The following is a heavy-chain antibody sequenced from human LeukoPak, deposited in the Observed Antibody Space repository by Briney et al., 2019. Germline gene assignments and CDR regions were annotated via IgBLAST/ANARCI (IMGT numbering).Heavy chain of an antibody. CDR3: ARDLRASGYYYGMGV. Sequence: GGSLRLSCAASGFTVSTNYMSWVRQAPGKGLEWVSIIYTSGTTYYADSVKGRFTISTDSSKNTLYLQINSLRAEDTALYYCARDLRASGYYYGMGVWGQGTTVTVSS. CDR2: IYTSGTT. D-gene: IGHD6-6*01. V-gene: IGHV3-66*01. CDR1: GFTVSTNY. J-gene: IGHJ6*02.